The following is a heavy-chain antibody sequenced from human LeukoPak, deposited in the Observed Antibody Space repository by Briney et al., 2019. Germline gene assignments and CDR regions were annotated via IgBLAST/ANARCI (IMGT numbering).Heavy chain of an antibody. CDR1: GFTFSSYW. D-gene: IGHD3-3*01. CDR2: IKQDGSEK. Sequence: PGGSLRLSCAASGFTFSSYWMSWVRQAPGKGLEWVANIKQDGSEKYYVDSVKGRFTISRDNAKNSLYLQMNSLRAEDTAVYYCARDSSAKRSLDRGGWGQGTLVTVSS. V-gene: IGHV3-7*01. CDR3: ARDSSAKRSLDRGG. J-gene: IGHJ4*02.